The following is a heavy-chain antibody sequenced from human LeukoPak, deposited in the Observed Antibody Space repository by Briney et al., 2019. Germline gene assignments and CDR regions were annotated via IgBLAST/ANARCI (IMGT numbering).Heavy chain of an antibody. V-gene: IGHV3-74*01. CDR2: IDRDGSST. D-gene: IGHD4-17*01. J-gene: IGHJ4*02. CDR3: AREHRNEGPTVDY. Sequence: PGGSLRLSCAASGFTLSSHWMHCVRQAPGKWLVWVSRIDRDGSSTTYADSVKGRFTISRDNAKNTLFLQVNSLRVEDTAVYYCAREHRNEGPTVDYWGQGLLVTVSS. CDR1: GFTLSSHW.